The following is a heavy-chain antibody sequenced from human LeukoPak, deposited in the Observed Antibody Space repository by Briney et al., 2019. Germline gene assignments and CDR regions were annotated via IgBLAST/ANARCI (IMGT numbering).Heavy chain of an antibody. Sequence: SETLSLTCTVSGGSISSGGYYWNWIRQPPGKGLEWIGYIYNSGSSTIYNPSLQSRVTISVDMSKNQFSLRLSSVTAADTAVYFCVRDRELTYWGQGILVTVSS. CDR3: VRDRELTY. V-gene: IGHV4-61*08. CDR2: IYNSGSST. D-gene: IGHD3-10*01. CDR1: GGSISSGGYY. J-gene: IGHJ4*02.